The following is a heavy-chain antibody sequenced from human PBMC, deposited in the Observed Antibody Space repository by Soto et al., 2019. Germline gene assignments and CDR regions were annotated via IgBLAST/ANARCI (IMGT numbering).Heavy chain of an antibody. CDR1: GGSISSGGYY. V-gene: IGHV4-31*03. D-gene: IGHD3-10*01. J-gene: IGHJ6*02. CDR2: IYYSGST. CDR3: ARDRALLWFGELSSNPSVLPLKSYYYYYGMDV. Sequence: QVQLQESGPGLVKPSQTLSLTCTVSGGSISSGGYYWSWIRQHPGKGLEWIGYIYYSGSTYYNPSLKSRVTISVDTSKNQFSLKLSSVTAADTAVYYCARDRALLWFGELSSNPSVLPLKSYYYYYGMDVWGQGTTVTVSS.